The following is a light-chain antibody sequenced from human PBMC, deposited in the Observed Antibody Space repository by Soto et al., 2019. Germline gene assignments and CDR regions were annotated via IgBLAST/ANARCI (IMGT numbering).Light chain of an antibody. Sequence: EIVLTQSPDTLAVSPGEVATLSCWASQSVTSNLAWYQQKRGQAPRLLIYAASTRATGVPARFSGSGSGTEFTLTISSLQSEDFAVYYCQQYNNWPPITFCQGTRLEIK. CDR3: QQYNNWPPIT. CDR1: QSVTSN. V-gene: IGKV3D-15*01. J-gene: IGKJ5*01. CDR2: AAS.